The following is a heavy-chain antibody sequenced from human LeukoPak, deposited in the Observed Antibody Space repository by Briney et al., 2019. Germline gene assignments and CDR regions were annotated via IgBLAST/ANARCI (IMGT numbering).Heavy chain of an antibody. D-gene: IGHD3-3*01. J-gene: IGHJ5*02. CDR3: ARDLKYYDFWSGYPGGGWFDP. CDR1: GGTFSSYA. V-gene: IGHV1-69*13. Sequence: SVKVSCKASGGTFSSYAISWVRQAPGQGLEWMGGIIPIFGTANYAQKFQGRVTITADESTSTAYMELSSLRSEDTAVYYCARDLKYYDFWSGYPGGGWFDPWGQGTLVTVSS. CDR2: IIPIFGTA.